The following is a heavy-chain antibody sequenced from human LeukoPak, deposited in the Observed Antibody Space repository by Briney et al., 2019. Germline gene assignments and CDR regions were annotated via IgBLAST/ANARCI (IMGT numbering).Heavy chain of an antibody. V-gene: IGHV3-48*02. J-gene: IGHJ5*01. CDR1: GFTFSRYS. CDR3: ARDNWFDY. Sequence: GGSLRLSCAASGFTFSRYSMTWVRLAPGKGLEWISYISPSGDTIYYADSVKGRFTISRDNAKNSLYLQMNSLRDEDAAVYYCARDNWFDYWGQGTLVSVPS. CDR2: ISPSGDTI.